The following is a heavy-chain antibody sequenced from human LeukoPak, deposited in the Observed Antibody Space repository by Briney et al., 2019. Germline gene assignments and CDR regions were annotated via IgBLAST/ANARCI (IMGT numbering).Heavy chain of an antibody. Sequence: AGGSLRLSCAASGFTFSSYWMSWVRQAPGKGLEWVASIKQDGSEKYCVDSVKGRFTISRDNANNSLYLQMNSLRADDTAVYYCARDIGLRKAAPPGWFDAWGQGALVTVSS. CDR1: GFTFSSYW. CDR2: IKQDGSEK. CDR3: ARDIGLRKAAPPGWFDA. V-gene: IGHV3-7*01. D-gene: IGHD6-6*01. J-gene: IGHJ5*02.